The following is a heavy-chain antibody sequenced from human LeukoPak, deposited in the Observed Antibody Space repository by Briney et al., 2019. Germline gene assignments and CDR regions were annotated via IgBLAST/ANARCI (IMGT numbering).Heavy chain of an antibody. J-gene: IGHJ4*02. CDR1: GFTFSNYN. D-gene: IGHD5-18*01. V-gene: IGHV3-48*01. CDR3: ARVWDGYSGEDY. CDR2: ITSSSSTI. Sequence: GGSLRLSCAASGFTFSNYNMIWVRQAPGKGLECISYITSSSSTIHYADSVKGRFTISRDNAKKSLYLQMNSLRAEDTAVYYCARVWDGYSGEDYWGQGTLVTVSS.